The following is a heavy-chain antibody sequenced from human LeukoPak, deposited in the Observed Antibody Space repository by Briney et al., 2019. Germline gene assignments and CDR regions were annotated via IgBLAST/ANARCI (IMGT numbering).Heavy chain of an antibody. CDR2: ISWDGGST. D-gene: IGHD6-13*01. J-gene: IGHJ6*03. V-gene: IGHV3-43D*03. CDR1: GFTFDDFA. Sequence: GGSLRLSCAASGFTFDDFAMHWVRQAPGKGLEWVSLISWDGGSTYYADSVKGRFTISRDNSKNSLYLQLNSLRPEDTALYYCAKNWAAAGPNYYYYYFMDVWGKGTTVTVSS. CDR3: AKNWAAAGPNYYYYYFMDV.